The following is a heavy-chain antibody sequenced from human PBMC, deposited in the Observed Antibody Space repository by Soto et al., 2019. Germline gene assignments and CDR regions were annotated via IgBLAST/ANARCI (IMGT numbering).Heavy chain of an antibody. Sequence: GESLKISCKGSGYSFTSYWIGWVRQMPGKGLKWMGIIYPGDSDTRYSPSFQGQVTISADKSISTAYLQWSSLKASDTAMYYCARVLNYDFWSGRNKGWYFDLWGRGTLVTVSS. CDR3: ARVLNYDFWSGRNKGWYFDL. CDR1: GYSFTSYW. V-gene: IGHV5-51*01. CDR2: IYPGDSDT. D-gene: IGHD3-3*01. J-gene: IGHJ2*01.